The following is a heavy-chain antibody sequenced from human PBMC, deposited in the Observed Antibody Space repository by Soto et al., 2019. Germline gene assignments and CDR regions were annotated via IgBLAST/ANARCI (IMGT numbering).Heavy chain of an antibody. CDR1: GYTFTRYG. CDR3: AMVDVYVTPSPQDV. J-gene: IGHJ6*02. CDR2: INTYNGNT. D-gene: IGHD3-16*01. Sequence: QVQLVQSGAEVKNPGASVKVSCKASGYTFTRYGIGWARQAPGQGLEWMGWINTYNGNTNYAQNVQGRVTLTTDTSTSTAYMELRSLRSNATAIYYCAMVDVYVTPSPQDVWGQGPTVIVSS. V-gene: IGHV1-18*01.